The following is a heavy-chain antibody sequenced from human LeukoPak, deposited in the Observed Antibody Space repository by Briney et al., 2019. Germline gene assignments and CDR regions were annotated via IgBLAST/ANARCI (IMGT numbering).Heavy chain of an antibody. V-gene: IGHV3-30*18. D-gene: IGHD3-22*01. CDR3: AKGEGYYDSSGYPFDY. CDR1: GFTFSSYG. Sequence: GGSLRLSCAASGFTFSSYGMHWVRQAPGKGLEWVAVISYDGSNKYYADSVKGRFTISRDNSKNTLYLQMNSLRAEDTAVYYCAKGEGYYDSSGYPFDYRGQGTLVTVSS. J-gene: IGHJ4*02. CDR2: ISYDGSNK.